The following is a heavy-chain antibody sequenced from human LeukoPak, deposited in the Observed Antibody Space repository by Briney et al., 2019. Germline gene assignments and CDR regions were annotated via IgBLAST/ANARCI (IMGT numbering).Heavy chain of an antibody. J-gene: IGHJ3*02. Sequence: GGSLRLSCAASGFTFSTYSMSWVRQAPGKGLEWVSHISNSGGSIIYYADSVKGRFTISRDNAKNSLYLQMNSLRAEDTAVYYCARPATVLRAFDIWGQGTMVTVSS. V-gene: IGHV3-48*04. CDR1: GFTFSTYS. CDR2: ISNSGGSII. D-gene: IGHD4-17*01. CDR3: ARPATVLRAFDI.